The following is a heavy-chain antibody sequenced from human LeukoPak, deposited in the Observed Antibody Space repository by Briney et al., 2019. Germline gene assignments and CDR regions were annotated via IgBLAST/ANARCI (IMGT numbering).Heavy chain of an antibody. D-gene: IGHD3-9*01. CDR1: GYTFLSYG. V-gene: IGHV1-18*01. Sequence: ASVRVSCKASGYTFLSYGFSWVRRAPGQGLEWMGWISAYNGNTNYAQKLQGRVTMTTDTSTSTAYMELRSLRSDDTAVYYCARADVRYFDYWGQGTLVTVSS. CDR3: ARADVRYFDY. CDR2: ISAYNGNT. J-gene: IGHJ4*02.